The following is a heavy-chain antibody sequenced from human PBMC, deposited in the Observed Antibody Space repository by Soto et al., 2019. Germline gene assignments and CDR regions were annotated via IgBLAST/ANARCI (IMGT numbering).Heavy chain of an antibody. CDR2: INHSGST. CDR1: GGSFSGYY. CDR3: ARGQFKSYWFDP. J-gene: IGHJ5*02. V-gene: IGHV4-34*01. Sequence: QVQLQQWGAGLLKPSETLSLTCAVYGGSFSGYYWSWIRQPPGKGLEWIGEINHSGSTNYNPSLKSRVTISVDTSKNQFSLKLSSVTAADTAVYYCARGQFKSYWFDPWGQGTLVTVSS.